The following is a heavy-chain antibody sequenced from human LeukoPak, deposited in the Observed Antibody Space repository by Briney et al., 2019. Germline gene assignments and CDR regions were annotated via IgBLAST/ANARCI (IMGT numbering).Heavy chain of an antibody. Sequence: SETLSLTCAVYGGSFSGYYWSWIRQPPGKGLECIGSIYHSGSTYYNPSLKSRVTISVDTSKNQFSLKLSSVTAADTAVYYCARLGSTTLKVSDYWGQGTLVTVSS. J-gene: IGHJ4*02. V-gene: IGHV4-34*01. CDR2: IYHSGST. CDR3: ARLGSTTLKVSDY. CDR1: GGSFSGYY. D-gene: IGHD2-15*01.